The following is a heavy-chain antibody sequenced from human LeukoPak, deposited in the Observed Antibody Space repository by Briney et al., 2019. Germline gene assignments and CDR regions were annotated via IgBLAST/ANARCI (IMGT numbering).Heavy chain of an antibody. J-gene: IGHJ3*02. CDR2: VSAGGGST. D-gene: IGHD3-16*01. Sequence: GGSLRLSCAASGFTFSSYAMTWVRQAPGKGLQWVSAVSAGGGSTYDADSVKGRFTISRDNSKNTVYLEVKSLRVEDTAMYYCAKTHYGAFDIWGQGTMVTVST. V-gene: IGHV3-23*01. CDR3: AKTHYGAFDI. CDR1: GFTFSSYA.